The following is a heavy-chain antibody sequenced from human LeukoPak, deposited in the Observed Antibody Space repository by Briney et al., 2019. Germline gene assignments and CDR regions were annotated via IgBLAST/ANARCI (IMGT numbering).Heavy chain of an antibody. CDR3: AKRGVVIRVILVGFHKEAYYFDS. CDR1: GITLSNYG. V-gene: IGHV3-23*01. J-gene: IGHJ4*02. CDR2: IRDNGGST. D-gene: IGHD3-22*01. Sequence: PGGSLRLSCAVSGITLSNYGMSWVRQAPGKGLEWVAGIRDNGGSTNYADSVKGRFTISRDNPKNTPYLQMNSLRAEDTAVYFCAKRGVVIRVILVGFHKEAYYFDSWGQGALVTVSS.